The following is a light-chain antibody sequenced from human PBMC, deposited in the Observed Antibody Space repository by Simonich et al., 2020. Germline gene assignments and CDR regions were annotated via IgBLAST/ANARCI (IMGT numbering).Light chain of an antibody. CDR1: SSNIGAGYD. Sequence: QSVLTQPPSVPGAPGQRVTISCTGSSSNIGAGYDVHWYQQLPGTAPKLLVFGNVKRPSGGPDRFSGSKSGTSASLAITGLQAEDVADYYCQSYDSSLSGYVFGTGTKVTVL. V-gene: IGLV1-40*01. CDR2: GNV. CDR3: QSYDSSLSGYV. J-gene: IGLJ1*01.